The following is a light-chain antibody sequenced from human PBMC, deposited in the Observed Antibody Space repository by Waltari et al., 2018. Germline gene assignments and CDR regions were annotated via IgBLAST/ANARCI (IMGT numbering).Light chain of an antibody. CDR3: QQYEDEST. CDR2: DVS. CDR1: QDIKTY. Sequence: DVQMTQSPSSLSASVGDRVTNTCQASQDIKTYLNWYQQKSGKAPKVVIYDVSHLATGVPSRFSGTGYGTQFTLTISSLQPEDIATYYCQQYEDESTFGGGTKVEVK. V-gene: IGKV1-33*01. J-gene: IGKJ4*01.